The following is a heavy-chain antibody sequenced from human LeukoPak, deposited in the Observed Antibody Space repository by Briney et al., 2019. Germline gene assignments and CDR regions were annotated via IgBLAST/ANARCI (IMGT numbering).Heavy chain of an antibody. J-gene: IGHJ4*02. Sequence: NPSETLSLTCTVSGGSISSYYWSWTRQPPGKGLEWIGYIYYSGSTNYNPSLKSRVTISVDTSKNQFSLKLSSVTAADTAVYYCARADWYEYYFDYWGQGTLVTVSS. CDR3: ARADWYEYYFDY. CDR2: IYYSGST. CDR1: GGSISSYY. D-gene: IGHD3-9*01. V-gene: IGHV4-59*01.